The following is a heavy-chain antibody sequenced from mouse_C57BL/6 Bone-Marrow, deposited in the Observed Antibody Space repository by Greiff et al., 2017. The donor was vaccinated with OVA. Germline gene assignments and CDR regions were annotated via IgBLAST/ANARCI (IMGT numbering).Heavy chain of an antibody. CDR2: IRLKSDNYAT. CDR3: TVPLTGTTWFAY. D-gene: IGHD4-1*01. CDR1: GFTFSNYW. J-gene: IGHJ3*01. V-gene: IGHV6-3*01. Sequence: EVKVVESGGGLVQPGGSMKLSCVASGFTFSNYWMNWVRQSPEKGLEWVAQIRLKSDNYATHYAESVKGRFTISRDDSKSSVYLQMNNLRAEDTGIDYCTVPLTGTTWFAYWGQGTLVTVSA.